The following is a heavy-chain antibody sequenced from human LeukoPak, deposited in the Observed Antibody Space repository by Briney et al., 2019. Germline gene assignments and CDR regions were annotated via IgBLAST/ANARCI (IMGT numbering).Heavy chain of an antibody. Sequence: GESLKISCKSSGYRFTNYWIGWVRQKPGKGLEWMGIIYPDDSDTRYSPSFQGQVTISADKSISTAYLQWSSLKASDTAMYYCARVYCSSTSCPMGFDPWGRGTLVTVSS. CDR2: IYPDDSDT. CDR3: ARVYCSSTSCPMGFDP. V-gene: IGHV5-51*01. J-gene: IGHJ5*02. D-gene: IGHD2-2*01. CDR1: GYRFTNYW.